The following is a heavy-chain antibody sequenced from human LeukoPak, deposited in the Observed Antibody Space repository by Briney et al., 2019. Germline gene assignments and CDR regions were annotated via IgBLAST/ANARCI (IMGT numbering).Heavy chain of an antibody. V-gene: IGHV1-69*04. CDR2: IIPIFGIA. CDR3: AQQLVPCDPTNCRGGFDP. CDR1: GGTFSSYA. J-gene: IGHJ5*02. Sequence: SVKVSCKASGGTFSSYAISWVRQAPGQGLEWMGRIIPIFGIANYAQKFQGGVTITADKSTSTAYMELSSLRSEDTAVYYCAQQLVPCDPTNCRGGFDPWGQGTLVTVSS. D-gene: IGHD6-13*01.